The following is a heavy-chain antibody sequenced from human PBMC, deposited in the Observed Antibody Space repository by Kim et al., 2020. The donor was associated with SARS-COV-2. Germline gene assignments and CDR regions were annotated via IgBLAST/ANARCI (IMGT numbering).Heavy chain of an antibody. V-gene: IGHV1-18*01. D-gene: IGHD1-7*01. CDR2: ISAYNGNT. CDR3: ASSEVWNYSGAFDI. J-gene: IGHJ3*02. Sequence: ASVKVSCKASGYTFTSYGISWVRQAPGQGLEWMGWISAYNGNTNYAQKLQGRVTMTTDTSTSTAYMELRSLRSDDTAVYYCASSEVWNYSGAFDIWSQGTMVTVSS. CDR1: GYTFTSYG.